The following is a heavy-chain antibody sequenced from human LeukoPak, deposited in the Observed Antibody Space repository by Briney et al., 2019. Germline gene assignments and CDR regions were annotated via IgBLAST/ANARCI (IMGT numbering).Heavy chain of an antibody. CDR1: GYTLTGYY. D-gene: IGHD2-15*01. Sequence: ASVKVSCEASGYTLTGYYMHWVRQAPGQGLEWMGWINPYSGGTNYAQKFQGRVTMTRDTSISTAYMELSRLRSDDTAMYYCARDEDPYAFDIWGQGTMVTVSS. J-gene: IGHJ3*02. V-gene: IGHV1-2*02. CDR3: ARDEDPYAFDI. CDR2: INPYSGGT.